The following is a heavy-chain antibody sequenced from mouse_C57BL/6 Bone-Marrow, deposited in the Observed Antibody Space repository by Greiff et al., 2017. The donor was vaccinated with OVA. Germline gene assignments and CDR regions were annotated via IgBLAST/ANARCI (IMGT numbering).Heavy chain of an antibody. CDR1: GFSFNTSA. J-gene: IGHJ2*01. Sequence: EVQLQESGGGLVQPKGSLKLSCAASGFSFNTSAMNWVRQAPGKGLEWVARIRSKSNNYATYYADSVKDRFTISRDDSESMLYLQMNNLKTEDTAMYYCVRSSTVVAPFDYWGQGTTLTVSS. V-gene: IGHV10-1*01. D-gene: IGHD1-1*01. CDR3: VRSSTVVAPFDY. CDR2: IRSKSNNYAT.